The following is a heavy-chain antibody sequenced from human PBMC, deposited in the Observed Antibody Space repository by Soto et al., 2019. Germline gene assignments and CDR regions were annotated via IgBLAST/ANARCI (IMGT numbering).Heavy chain of an antibody. CDR3: ARESRFLEWLSLNWFDP. D-gene: IGHD3-3*01. J-gene: IGHJ5*02. CDR2: ISSSSSTI. V-gene: IGHV3-48*02. Sequence: PGGSLILSCAASGFTFSSYSRSWVRQAPGKGLEWVSYISSSSSTIYYADSVKGRFTISRDNAKNSLYLQMNSLRDEDTAVYYCARESRFLEWLSLNWFDPWGQGTLVTVSS. CDR1: GFTFSSYS.